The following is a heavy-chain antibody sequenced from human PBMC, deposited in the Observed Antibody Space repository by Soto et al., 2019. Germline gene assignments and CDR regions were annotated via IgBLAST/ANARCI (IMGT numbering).Heavy chain of an antibody. CDR3: AREEVAYYGSGSYNWFDP. CDR2: IYNSGST. D-gene: IGHD3-10*01. Sequence: QVQLQESGPGLVKPSQTLSLTCTVSGGSINSGGYYWSWIRQHPGKGLEWIGYIYNSGSTYYNPSLKSRIPISVDTSKTQFSLKLSSVTVADTAVYYCAREEVAYYGSGSYNWFDPWGQGTLVTVSS. J-gene: IGHJ5*02. V-gene: IGHV4-31*03. CDR1: GGSINSGGYY.